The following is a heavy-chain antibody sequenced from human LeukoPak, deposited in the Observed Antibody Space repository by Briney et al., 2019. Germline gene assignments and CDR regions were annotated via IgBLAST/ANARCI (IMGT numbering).Heavy chain of an antibody. CDR1: GYSISSGYY. J-gene: IGHJ4*02. D-gene: IGHD2-15*01. CDR3: ARDGGGGDY. CDR2: IYHSGST. Sequence: SETLSLTCTVSGYSISSGYYWGWIRQPPGKGLEWIGSIYHSGSTYYNPSLKSRVTISVDTSKHQFSLKLSSETAADTAVYYCARDGGGGDYWGQGTLVTVSS. V-gene: IGHV4-38-2*02.